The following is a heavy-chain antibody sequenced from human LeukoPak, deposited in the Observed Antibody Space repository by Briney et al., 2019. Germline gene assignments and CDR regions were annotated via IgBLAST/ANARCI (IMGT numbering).Heavy chain of an antibody. CDR1: GASVGSAGYH. J-gene: IGHJ4*02. V-gene: IGHV4-61*08. Sequence: SETLSLTCTVSGASVGSAGYHWSWIRQPPGGGLEWIGYIYYISNTNYNPSLKSRVTMSVDPSKNQFSLKLSSVTAADTAVYYCALYPVPSLVPTNGDPLPTKEIDYWGQGTLVTVSS. CDR3: ALYPVPSLVPTNGDPLPTKEIDY. D-gene: IGHD2-2*02. CDR2: IYYISNT.